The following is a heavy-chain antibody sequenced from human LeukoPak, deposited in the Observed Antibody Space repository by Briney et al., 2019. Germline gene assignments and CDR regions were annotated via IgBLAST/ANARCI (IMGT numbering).Heavy chain of an antibody. V-gene: IGHV4-34*01. CDR3: ARLPHYYGSGSLDY. CDR2: INHSGST. Sequence: SETLSLTCAVYGGSFSGYYWSWIRQPPGKGLEWIGEINHSGSTNYNPSLKSRVTISVDTSKNQFSLKLSSVTAADTAVYYCARLPHYYGSGSLDYWGQGTLVTVSS. D-gene: IGHD3-10*01. J-gene: IGHJ4*02. CDR1: GGSFSGYY.